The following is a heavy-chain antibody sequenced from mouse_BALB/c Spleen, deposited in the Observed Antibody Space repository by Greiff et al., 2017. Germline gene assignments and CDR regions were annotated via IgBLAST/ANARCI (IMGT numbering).Heavy chain of an antibody. CDR1: GFTFSDYY. CDR2: ISDGGSYT. Sequence: EVQGVESGGGLVKPGGSLKLSCAASGFTFSDYYMYWVRQTPEKRLEWVATISDGGSYTYYPDSVKGRFTISRDNAKNNLYLQMSSLKSEDTAMYSCGRGGLRAWFAYWGQGTLVTVSA. D-gene: IGHD2-2*01. V-gene: IGHV5-4*02. J-gene: IGHJ3*01. CDR3: GRGGLRAWFAY.